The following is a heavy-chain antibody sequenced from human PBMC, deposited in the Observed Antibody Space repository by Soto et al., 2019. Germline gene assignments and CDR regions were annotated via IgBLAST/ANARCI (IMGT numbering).Heavy chain of an antibody. CDR3: ARAGFWNLDS. CDR2: VHHTKGA. J-gene: IGHJ4*02. D-gene: IGHD1-1*01. V-gene: IGHV4-4*02. CDR1: GKSISKVIC. Sequence: PAEALCLTCVVSGKSISKVICGCWFRQPPGQGLEWIGEVHHTKGALYNPARSSRVTVSADLFNSKIFLEVHSLGAADTAVYYCARAGFWNLDSWGQGTTVTVSS.